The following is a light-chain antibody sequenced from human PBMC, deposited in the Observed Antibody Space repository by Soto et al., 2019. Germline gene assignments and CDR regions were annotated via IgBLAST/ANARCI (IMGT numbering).Light chain of an antibody. J-gene: IGLJ1*01. CDR1: SSDVGGYNY. CDR2: EVS. CDR3: SSYAGSIYYV. V-gene: IGLV2-8*01. Sequence: QSALTQPPSASGSPGQSVTISCTGTSSDVGGYNYVSWYQQHPGKAPKLMIYEVSKRPSGVPDRFSGSKSGNTASLTVSGLQAEDEADYYCSSYAGSIYYVSGTGTKVPVL.